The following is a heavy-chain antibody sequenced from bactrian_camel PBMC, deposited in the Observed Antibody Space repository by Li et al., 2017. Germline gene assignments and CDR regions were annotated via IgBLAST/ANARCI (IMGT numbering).Heavy chain of an antibody. D-gene: IGHD3*01. CDR1: GRAVNSYS. CDR3: AADDVMGQRCPDEFGY. CDR2: LKDDGRR. V-gene: IGHV3S53*01. Sequence: HVQLVESGGGSVQTGGSLRLSCAFSGRAVNSYSMAWFRQVPGKKREGVAKLKDDGRRSYIDSVKDRFTISKDNTKNILYLQMNNLKPEDTAMYYCAADDVMGQRCPDEFGYWGQGTQVTVS. J-gene: IGHJ6*01.